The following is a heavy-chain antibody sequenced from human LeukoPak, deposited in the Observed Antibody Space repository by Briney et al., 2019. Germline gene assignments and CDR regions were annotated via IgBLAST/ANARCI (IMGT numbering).Heavy chain of an antibody. D-gene: IGHD5-24*01. CDR2: INTDGSST. J-gene: IGHJ4*02. CDR1: GFTLCTCW. V-gene: IGHV3-74*01. Sequence: PGGSLRLSCAASGFTLCTCWMHWVRQAPGKGLLWVARINTDGSSTLYADSVKGRFTISRDNAKSTLYLQMDSLRPEDTAVYYCARVDPTGDGYNCFDSSGQGTLVTVSS. CDR3: ARVDPTGDGYNCFDS.